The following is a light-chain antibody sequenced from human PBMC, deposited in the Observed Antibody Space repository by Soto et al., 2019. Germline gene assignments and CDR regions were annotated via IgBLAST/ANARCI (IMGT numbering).Light chain of an antibody. CDR1: QTLTSNY. Sequence: EIVLTQSPATLSLSPGERATLSCRASQTLTSNYLAWYQQKPDQAPRLLIHGAASRATGIPDRFSGSESGTDFTLTISRLEPEDFAVYYCQQYSDSVLTFGGGTKVEIK. CDR2: GAA. J-gene: IGKJ4*01. CDR3: QQYSDSVLT. V-gene: IGKV3-20*01.